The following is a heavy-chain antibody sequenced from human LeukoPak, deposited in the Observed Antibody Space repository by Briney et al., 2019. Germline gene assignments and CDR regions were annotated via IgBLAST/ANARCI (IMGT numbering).Heavy chain of an antibody. CDR2: INPNSGAT. CDR1: GYTFMSHG. V-gene: IGHV1-2*02. Sequence: GASVKVSCKAYGYTFMSHGISWVRQAPGQGLEWMAWINPNSGATNYAPKFQGRVTLTRDTSITTAYMELSRLRSDDTAVYYCARDFGRYSGYDFDFWGQGTLVTVSS. D-gene: IGHD5-12*01. J-gene: IGHJ4*02. CDR3: ARDFGRYSGYDFDF.